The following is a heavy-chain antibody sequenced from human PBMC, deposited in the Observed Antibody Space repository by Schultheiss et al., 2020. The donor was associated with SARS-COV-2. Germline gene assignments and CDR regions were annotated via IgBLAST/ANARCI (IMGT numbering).Heavy chain of an antibody. J-gene: IGHJ6*03. CDR2: IYYSGCT. CDR3: ARATGTTLGYYYYMDV. CDR1: GGSISSYY. V-gene: IGHV4-59*01. D-gene: IGHD1-7*01. Sequence: SETLSLTCTVSGGSISSYYWSWIRQPPGKGLECIGYIYYSGCTNYNPSLKSRVTISVDTSKNQFSLKLSSVTAADTAVYYCARATGTTLGYYYYMDVWGKGTTVTVSS.